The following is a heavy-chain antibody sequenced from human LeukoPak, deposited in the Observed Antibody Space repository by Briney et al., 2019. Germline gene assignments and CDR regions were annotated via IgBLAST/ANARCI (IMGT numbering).Heavy chain of an antibody. CDR3: ATGNYSRPFDY. Sequence: GGSLRLSCAASGFTFSSYGMHWVRQAPGKGLEWVAVISYDGSNKYYADSVKGRFTISRDNSKNTLYLQLNSLRAEDTAVYYCATGNYSRPFDYWGQGTLVTVSS. CDR2: ISYDGSNK. CDR1: GFTFSSYG. V-gene: IGHV3-30*03. D-gene: IGHD1-7*01. J-gene: IGHJ4*02.